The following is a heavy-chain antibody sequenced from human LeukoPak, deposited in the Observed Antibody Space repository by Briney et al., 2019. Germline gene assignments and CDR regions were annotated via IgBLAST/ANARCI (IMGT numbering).Heavy chain of an antibody. V-gene: IGHV3-7*01. CDR3: ASGRQLGY. D-gene: IGHD6-13*01. J-gene: IGHJ4*02. CDR2: IKEYGREK. CDR1: GFTFSNYW. Sequence: GGSLRLSCAASGFTFSNYWMSWVRQAPGKGLEWVANIKEYGREKYYVDSVKGRFTISRDNARNSLYLQMNSLRAEDTAVYYCASGRQLGYWGQGTLVTVSS.